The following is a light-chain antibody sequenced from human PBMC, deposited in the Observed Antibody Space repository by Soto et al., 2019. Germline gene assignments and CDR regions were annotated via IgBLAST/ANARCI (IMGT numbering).Light chain of an antibody. J-gene: IGKJ5*01. CDR1: QDIRGA. Sequence: AIQLTQSPSSLSASVGDRVTITCRASQDIRGALAWYQQKPGKAPKILIYDVSTLESGVPSRFSGSSSGTDFTLTISSLQPVDFAIYYCQQFNSYPITFGQGTRLEIK. CDR2: DVS. V-gene: IGKV1-13*02. CDR3: QQFNSYPIT.